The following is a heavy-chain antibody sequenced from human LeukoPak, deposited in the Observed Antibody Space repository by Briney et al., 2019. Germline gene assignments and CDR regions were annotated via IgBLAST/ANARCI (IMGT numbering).Heavy chain of an antibody. V-gene: IGHV1-2*02. CDR3: ASQVGSSGYWATKAKNWFDP. Sequence: ASVKVSCKASGYNFFGYYMHWVRQAPGQGLEWMGWINPNSGGTNYAQKFQGRVTMTRDTSISTAYMDLSRLTSDDTAVYYCASQVGSSGYWATKAKNWFDPWGQGTLVTVSS. CDR1: GYNFFGYY. J-gene: IGHJ5*02. CDR2: INPNSGGT. D-gene: IGHD3-22*01.